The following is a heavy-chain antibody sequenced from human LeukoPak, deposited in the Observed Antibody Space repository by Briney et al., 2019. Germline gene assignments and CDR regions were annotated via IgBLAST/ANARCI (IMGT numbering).Heavy chain of an antibody. V-gene: IGHV4-59*01. CDR3: ARAISIVGATTQSY. J-gene: IGHJ4*02. CDR2: IYYTGST. CDR1: GGSISSYF. D-gene: IGHD1-26*01. Sequence: SETLSLTCTISGGSISSYFWSWIRQPPGKGLEWIGYIYYTGSTNYNPSLKSRVIISLDTSKNQFSLKLSSVTAADTAVYYCARAISIVGATTQSYWGQGTLVTVSS.